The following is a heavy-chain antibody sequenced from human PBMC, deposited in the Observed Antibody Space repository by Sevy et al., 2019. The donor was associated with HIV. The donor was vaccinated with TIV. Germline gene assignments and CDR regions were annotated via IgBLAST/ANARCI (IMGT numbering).Heavy chain of an antibody. CDR3: ARDGGYSINWYPLY. CDR1: GFAFSSHA. Sequence: GGSLRLSCAASGFAFSSHAMHWVRQAPGKGLEWVAVVSYEGTETFYADSVEGRFTISRDNSKNMLSLQMNSLRPEDTAVYYCARDGGYSINWYPLYWGQGALVTVSS. CDR2: VSYEGTET. D-gene: IGHD6-13*01. J-gene: IGHJ4*02. V-gene: IGHV3-30-3*01.